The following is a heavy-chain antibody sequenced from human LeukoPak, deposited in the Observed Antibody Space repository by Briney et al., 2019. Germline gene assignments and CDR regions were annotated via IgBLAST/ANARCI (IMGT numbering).Heavy chain of an antibody. D-gene: IGHD1-26*01. Sequence: ASVKVSCKTSGYTFTSFGITWVRQAPGQGLEWMGWISGYNGNTRYGQKFQGRVTMTTDTSTSTAYMELRSLRSDDTAVYYCAREESGELRGYYYMDVWGKGTTVTISS. CDR3: AREESGELRGYYYMDV. CDR2: ISGYNGNT. CDR1: GYTFTSFG. V-gene: IGHV1-18*04. J-gene: IGHJ6*03.